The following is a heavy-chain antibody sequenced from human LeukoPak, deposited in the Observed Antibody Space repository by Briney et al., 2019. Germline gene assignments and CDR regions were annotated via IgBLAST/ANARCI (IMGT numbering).Heavy chain of an antibody. D-gene: IGHD1-26*01. J-gene: IGHJ4*02. Sequence: SETLSLTCTVSRGSINNYYWSWIRQPRGKELEWIGHIYYSGSNKNNPSLKSRVTMTVDTSKNQFSLKLTSVTAADTAMYFCARFGSCFEYWGQGILVTVSS. CDR1: RGSINNYY. CDR3: ARFGSCFEY. V-gene: IGHV4-59*12. CDR2: IYYSGSN.